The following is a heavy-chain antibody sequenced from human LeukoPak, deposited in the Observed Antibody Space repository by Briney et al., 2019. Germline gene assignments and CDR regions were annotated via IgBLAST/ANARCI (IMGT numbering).Heavy chain of an antibody. J-gene: IGHJ4*02. CDR3: ARRYGYSSSSGTFDY. D-gene: IGHD6-6*01. CDR2: IYYSGST. V-gene: IGHV4-39*01. Sequence: TTSETLSLTCTVSGGFISSSSYYWGWIRQPPGKGLEWIGSIYYSGSTYYNPSLKSRVTISVDTSKNQFSLKLSSVTAADTAVYYCARRYGYSSSSGTFDYWGQGTLVTVSS. CDR1: GGFISSSSYY.